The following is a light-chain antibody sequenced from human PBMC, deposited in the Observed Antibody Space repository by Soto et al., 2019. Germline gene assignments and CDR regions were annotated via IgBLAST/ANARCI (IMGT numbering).Light chain of an antibody. CDR3: SAWDVSLVV. J-gene: IGLJ2*01. V-gene: IGLV1-44*01. Sequence: QAVVTQPPSASGTPGQRVTISCSGSSSNIGTNTVIWYQQLPGAAPKLLIYSDNQRPSGVPDRFSGSKSGTSASLAISGLQSEDDADYYCSAWDVSLVVFGGGPKLTVL. CDR1: SSNIGTNT. CDR2: SDN.